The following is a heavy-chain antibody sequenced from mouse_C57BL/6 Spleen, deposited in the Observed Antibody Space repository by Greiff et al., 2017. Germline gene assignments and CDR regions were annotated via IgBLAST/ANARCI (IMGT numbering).Heavy chain of an antibody. Sequence: QVQLQQSGAELVRPGTSVKVSCKASGYAFTNYLIEWVKQRPGQGLEWIGVINPGSGGTNCNEKFKGKATLTADKSSSTAYMQLSSLTSEDSAVYFCARKGNFYAMDYWGQGTSVTVSS. J-gene: IGHJ4*01. CDR1: GYAFTNYL. D-gene: IGHD2-1*01. CDR2: INPGSGGT. CDR3: ARKGNFYAMDY. V-gene: IGHV1-54*01.